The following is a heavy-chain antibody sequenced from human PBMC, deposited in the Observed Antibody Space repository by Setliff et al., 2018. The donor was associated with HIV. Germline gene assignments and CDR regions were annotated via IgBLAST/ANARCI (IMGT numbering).Heavy chain of an antibody. V-gene: IGHV1-69*06. CDR1: GGTFSSFA. D-gene: IGHD2-8*02. CDR2: IIPIFGTG. Sequence: ASVKVSCKASGGTFSSFAISWVRQAPGQGLEWMGGIIPIFGTGNYAQKFQDRVTITADTSTSTAYMELSNLRSDDTAVYFCVRGALLAAFDFDHWGHGTLVTVSS. CDR3: VRGALLAAFDFDH. J-gene: IGHJ4*01.